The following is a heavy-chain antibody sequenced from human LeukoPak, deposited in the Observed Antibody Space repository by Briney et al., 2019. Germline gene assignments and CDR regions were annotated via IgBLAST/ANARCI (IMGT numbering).Heavy chain of an antibody. J-gene: IGHJ4*02. CDR2: IIPILGIA. CDR3: ARGRGESSSWFDY. Sequence: GASVKVSCKASGGTFSSYTISWVRQAPGQGLEWMGRIIPILGIANYAQKFQGRVTITADKSTSTAYMELSSLRSEDTAVYYCARGRGESSSWFDYWGQGTLVTVSS. D-gene: IGHD6-13*01. CDR1: GGTFSSYT. V-gene: IGHV1-69*02.